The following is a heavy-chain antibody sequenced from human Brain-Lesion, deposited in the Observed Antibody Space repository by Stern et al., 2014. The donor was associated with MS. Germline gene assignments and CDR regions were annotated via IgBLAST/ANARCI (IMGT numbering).Heavy chain of an antibody. CDR2: IYYSGNT. D-gene: IGHD2-15*01. J-gene: IGHJ5*02. Sequence: VQLEESGPGLVKPSETLSLTCTVAGGSVSSTSYAWAWIRQPPGKGLEWIGTIYYSGNTSYSPSLKSRLTISLDPPKNPFSLQLWSVTAADTAVYYCAGEEDIRYCSGGSCTGNWFDPWGQGTLVTVSS. CDR3: AGEEDIRYCSGGSCTGNWFDP. V-gene: IGHV4-39*02. CDR1: GGSVSSTSYA.